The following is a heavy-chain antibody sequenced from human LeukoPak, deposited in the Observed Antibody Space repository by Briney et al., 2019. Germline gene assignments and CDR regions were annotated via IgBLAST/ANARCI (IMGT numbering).Heavy chain of an antibody. Sequence: GGSLRLSCAASGFTLGTYWMTWVRQAPGKGLEWVANIKQDGSEKYYVDSVKGRFTISRDNAKKLLYLQMNSLRVEDTAVYYCARDRGSSGRLGRFDNWGQGTLVTASP. D-gene: IGHD6-19*01. CDR3: ARDRGSSGRLGRFDN. J-gene: IGHJ4*02. CDR1: GFTLGTYW. CDR2: IKQDGSEK. V-gene: IGHV3-7*01.